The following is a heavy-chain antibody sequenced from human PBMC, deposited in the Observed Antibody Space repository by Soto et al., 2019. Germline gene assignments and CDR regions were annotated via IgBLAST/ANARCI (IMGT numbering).Heavy chain of an antibody. CDR1: GGTFSSYA. V-gene: IGHV1-69*13. CDR3: ARDLSPVRAFDI. CDR2: IIPLFGTA. Sequence: SVKVSCKASGGTFSSYAITWVRQAPGQGLEWMGGIIPLFGTANYAQKFQGRVTITADESTNTAYMELSSLRSEDTALYYCARDLSPVRAFDIWGQGTMVTVS. J-gene: IGHJ3*02.